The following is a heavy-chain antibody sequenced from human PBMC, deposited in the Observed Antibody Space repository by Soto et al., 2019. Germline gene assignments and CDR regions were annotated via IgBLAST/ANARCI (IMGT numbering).Heavy chain of an antibody. D-gene: IGHD3-3*01. CDR3: ARHGPEPHDFWSGYFLPQESYYYYGMDV. Sequence: QLQLQESGPGLVKPSETLSLTCTVSGGSISSSSYYWGWIRQPPGKGLEWIGSIYYSGSTYYNPSLKSRVTISVDTSKNQFSLKLSSVTAADTAVYHCARHGPEPHDFWSGYFLPQESYYYYGMDVWGQGTTVTVSS. CDR1: GGSISSSSYY. CDR2: IYYSGST. V-gene: IGHV4-39*01. J-gene: IGHJ6*02.